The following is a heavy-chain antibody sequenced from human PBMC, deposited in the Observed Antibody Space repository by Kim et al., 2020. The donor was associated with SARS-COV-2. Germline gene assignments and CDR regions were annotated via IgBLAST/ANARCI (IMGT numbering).Heavy chain of an antibody. Sequence: SQTLSLTCTVSGGSISSYYWSWIRQPPGKGLEWIGYIYYSGSTNYNPSLKSRVTISVDTSKNQFSLKLSSVTAADTAVYYCARVFTRRGCSSTSCPTYYFDYWGQGTLVTVSS. CDR3: ARVFTRRGCSSTSCPTYYFDY. V-gene: IGHV4-59*01. J-gene: IGHJ4*02. CDR2: IYYSGST. CDR1: GGSISSYY. D-gene: IGHD2-2*01.